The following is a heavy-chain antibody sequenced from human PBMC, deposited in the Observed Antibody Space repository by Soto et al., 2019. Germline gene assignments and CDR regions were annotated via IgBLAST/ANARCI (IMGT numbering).Heavy chain of an antibody. CDR3: ARGSSHGYLLA. V-gene: IGHV4-31*03. D-gene: IGHD2-15*01. CDR1: GGSISSGGYY. J-gene: IGHJ4*02. Sequence: NPSETLSLTCTVSGGSISSGGYYWSWIRQHPGKGLEWIGYIYYSGSTYYNPSLKSRVTISVDTSKNQFSLKLSSVTAADTAVYYCARGSSHGYLLAWGQGTLVTVSS. CDR2: IYYSGST.